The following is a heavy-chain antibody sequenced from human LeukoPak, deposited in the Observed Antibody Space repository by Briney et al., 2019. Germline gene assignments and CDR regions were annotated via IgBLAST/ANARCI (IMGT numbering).Heavy chain of an antibody. J-gene: IGHJ4*02. Sequence: SETLSLTCTVSGGSISSSSYYWGWIRQPPGKGLEWIGSIYHSGRTFYNPSLKSRVTISVDTSKNQFSLKLTSVTAADTAVYYCARVSVTLSYGYVGWYFDYWGQGTLATVSS. CDR2: IYHSGRT. V-gene: IGHV4-39*07. D-gene: IGHD5-18*01. CDR1: GGSISSSSYY. CDR3: ARVSVTLSYGYVGWYFDY.